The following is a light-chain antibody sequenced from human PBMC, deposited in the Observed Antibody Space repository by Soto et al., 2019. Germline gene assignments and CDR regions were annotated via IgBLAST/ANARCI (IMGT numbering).Light chain of an antibody. V-gene: IGKV1-17*03. CDR1: QDISNH. CDR2: VAS. Sequence: DIQMTQSPSAMSASVGARVTITCRASQDISNHVAWFQQKPGKVPNRLIYVASSLQSGVPSRSSGSGSGTECILTISSLQPEDFATYYFLQHNSYPRTFGQGTKVEIK. CDR3: LQHNSYPRT. J-gene: IGKJ1*01.